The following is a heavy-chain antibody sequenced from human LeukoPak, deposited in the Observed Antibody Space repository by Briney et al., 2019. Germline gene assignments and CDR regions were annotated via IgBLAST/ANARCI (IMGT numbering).Heavy chain of an antibody. CDR2: INPNSGGT. CDR1: GYTFTVYY. Sequence: ASVKVSCKASGYTFTVYYMHWVRQAPGQGLEWMGWINPNSGGTNYAQKFHGRVTMTRDTSISTAYMELSRLRPDDTAVYYCARRRSYGRLPSAFDIWGQGTKVTVSS. CDR3: ARRRSYGRLPSAFDI. J-gene: IGHJ3*02. V-gene: IGHV1-2*02. D-gene: IGHD5-18*01.